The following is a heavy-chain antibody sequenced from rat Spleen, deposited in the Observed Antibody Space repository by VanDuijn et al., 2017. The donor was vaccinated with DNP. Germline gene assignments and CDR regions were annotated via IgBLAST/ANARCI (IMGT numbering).Heavy chain of an antibody. Sequence: EVQLVETGGGLVQPGRSLKLSCAASGFTFSNYDMAWVRQAPTKGLEWVASISTSGGSTYYRDSVKGRFTVSRDNAKSTLYLQMDSLRSEDTATYYCARQRGCFDYWGQGVMVTVSS. CDR2: ISTSGGST. CDR1: GFTFSNYD. CDR3: ARQRGCFDY. J-gene: IGHJ2*01. D-gene: IGHD1-11*01. V-gene: IGHV5-25*01.